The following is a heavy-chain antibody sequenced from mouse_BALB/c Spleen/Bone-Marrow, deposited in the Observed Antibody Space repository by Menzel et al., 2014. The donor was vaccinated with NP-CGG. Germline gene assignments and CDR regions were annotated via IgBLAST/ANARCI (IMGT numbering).Heavy chain of an antibody. Sequence: EVQRVESGGGLVQPGGSLRLSCATSGFTFTDYYMNWVRQPPGKALEWLGFIRNKANGYTTEYSASVKGRFTISRDNSQSILYLQMNTLRAEDSATYYCARDIGRLPFDFWGQGTTLTVSS. V-gene: IGHV7-3*02. J-gene: IGHJ2*01. CDR1: GFTFTDYY. D-gene: IGHD1-2*01. CDR2: IRNKANGYTT. CDR3: ARDIGRLPFDF.